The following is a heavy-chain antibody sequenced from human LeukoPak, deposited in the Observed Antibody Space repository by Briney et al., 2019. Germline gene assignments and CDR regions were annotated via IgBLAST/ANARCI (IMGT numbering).Heavy chain of an antibody. CDR2: MSGMGVST. V-gene: IGHV3-23*01. D-gene: IGHD2-15*01. Sequence: PGGPLRPSCAAPGFTFTNYPMSGFLQAPGKGLKWCSGMSGMGVSTYYADPLKGRFTISRANSKNTLYLKMNSLRAEATAIYYCAKDCNGGNCYIDYWGQGTLVTVAS. CDR1: GFTFTNYP. J-gene: IGHJ4*03. CDR3: AKDCNGGNCYIDY.